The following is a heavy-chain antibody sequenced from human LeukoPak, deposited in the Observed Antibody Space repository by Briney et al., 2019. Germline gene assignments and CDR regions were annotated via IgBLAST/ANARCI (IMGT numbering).Heavy chain of an antibody. CDR1: GNSISNYA. J-gene: IGHJ6*02. D-gene: IGHD3-16*01. CDR3: TTRACHAGGCSSSFYYYYGLHF. CDR2: ITPIFGTA. V-gene: IGHV1-69*13. Sequence: SVKVSCTASGNSISNYAVSWVRQAPGQGFEWMGGITPIFGTADYAQKFQGRVTITADQSTSTTYMALSSLKSEDTATYYCTTRACHAGGCSSSFYYYYGLHFWGQGTTVSVSS.